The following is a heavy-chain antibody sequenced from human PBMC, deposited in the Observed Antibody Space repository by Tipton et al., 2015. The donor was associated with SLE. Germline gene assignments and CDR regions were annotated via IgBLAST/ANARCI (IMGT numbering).Heavy chain of an antibody. Sequence: TLSLTCAVSGGSISSGGYSWSWIRQPPGKGLEWIGEINHSGSTNYNPSLKSRVTISVDTSKNQFSLKLSSVTAADTAVYYCARGSHLEWPWDAFDIWGQGTMVTVSS. CDR3: ARGSHLEWPWDAFDI. V-gene: IGHV4-30-2*01. CDR1: GGSISSGGYS. CDR2: INHSGST. J-gene: IGHJ3*02. D-gene: IGHD3-3*01.